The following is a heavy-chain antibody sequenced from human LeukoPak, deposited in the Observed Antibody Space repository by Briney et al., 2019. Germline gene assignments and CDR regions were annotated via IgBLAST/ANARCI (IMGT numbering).Heavy chain of an antibody. Sequence: GGSLRLSCAASGFTFSSYAMNWVRQAPGKGLEWVSFISGSGDTTYYADSVKGRFTISRDKSKNTLYLQMNSLRAEDTAVYYCAKSRGESRGASNYWGQGTLVAVSS. D-gene: IGHD1-26*01. V-gene: IGHV3-23*01. J-gene: IGHJ4*02. CDR1: GFTFSSYA. CDR2: ISGSGDTT. CDR3: AKSRGESRGASNY.